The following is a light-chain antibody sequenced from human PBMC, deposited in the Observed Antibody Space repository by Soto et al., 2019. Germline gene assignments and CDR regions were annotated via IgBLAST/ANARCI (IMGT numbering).Light chain of an antibody. CDR3: QQSYSTPRT. CDR1: QSISSY. J-gene: IGKJ2*02. CDR2: AAS. Sequence: DIQMTQSPSSLSASVGDRVTITCRASQSISSYLNWYQQKPGKAPKLLIYAASSLQSVVPSRFSGGGSGTDFTLTISSLQPEDFATYYCQQSYSTPRTFGQGTKLEIK. V-gene: IGKV1-39*01.